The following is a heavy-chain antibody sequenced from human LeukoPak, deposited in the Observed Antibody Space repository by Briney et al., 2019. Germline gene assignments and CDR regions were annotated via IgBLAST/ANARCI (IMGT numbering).Heavy chain of an antibody. J-gene: IGHJ3*01. V-gene: IGHV3-73*01. CDR1: GFTFSDSA. CDR3: TRHGFYYDSSGFDL. D-gene: IGHD3-22*01. Sequence: GGSLRLSCAASGFTFSDSALHWVRQAPGKGLEWVGRVETKADSYATAYGTSVKGRFTISRGDSKNTAYLQMNSLKTDDTAVYYCTRHGFYYDSSGFDLWGRGTVVTVSS. CDR2: VETKADSYAT.